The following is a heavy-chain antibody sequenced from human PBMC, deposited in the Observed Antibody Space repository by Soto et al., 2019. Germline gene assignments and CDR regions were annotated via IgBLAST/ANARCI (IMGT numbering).Heavy chain of an antibody. V-gene: IGHV3-30-3*01. CDR2: ISYDGSNK. CDR1: GFTFSSYA. Sequence: GGSLRFSCAASGFTFSSYAMHWVRQAPGKGLEWVAVISYDGSNKYYADSVKGRFTISRDNSKNTLYLQMNSLRAEDTAMYYCARPSDKYYHYGMAFWGQGSSVTVSS. J-gene: IGHJ6*02. CDR3: ARPSDKYYHYGMAF. D-gene: IGHD3-9*01.